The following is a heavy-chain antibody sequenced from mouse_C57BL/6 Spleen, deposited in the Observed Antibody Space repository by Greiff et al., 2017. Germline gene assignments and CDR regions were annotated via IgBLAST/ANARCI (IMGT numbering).Heavy chain of an antibody. CDR3: ARSDAHFDY. CDR1: GFTFSSYG. Sequence: EVQLVESGGDLVKPGGSLKLSCAASGFTFSSYGMSWVRQTPDKRLEWVATISRGGSYTYYPDSVKGRFTISRDNAKNTLYLQMSSLKSEDTAMYYCARSDAHFDYWGQGTTLTVSS. V-gene: IGHV5-6*01. J-gene: IGHJ2*01. CDR2: ISRGGSYT.